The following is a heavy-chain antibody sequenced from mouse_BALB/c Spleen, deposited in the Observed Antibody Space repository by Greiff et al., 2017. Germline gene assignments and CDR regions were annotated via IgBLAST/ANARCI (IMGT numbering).Heavy chain of an antibody. Sequence: VQLQESAAELARPGASVKMSCKASGYTFTSYTMHWVKQRPGQGLEWIGYINPSSGYTEYNQKFKDKTTLTADKSSSTAYMQLSSLTSEDSAVYYCARRWLSSYWYFDVWGAGTTVTVSS. CDR3: ARRWLSSYWYFDV. CDR2: INPSSGYT. D-gene: IGHD2-3*01. CDR1: GYTFTSYT. J-gene: IGHJ1*01. V-gene: IGHV1-4*02.